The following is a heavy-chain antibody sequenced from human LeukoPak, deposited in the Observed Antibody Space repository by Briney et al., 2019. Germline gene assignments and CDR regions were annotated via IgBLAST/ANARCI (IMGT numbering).Heavy chain of an antibody. CDR1: GGSINNRRYY. Sequence: PSETLSLTCTVSGGSINNRRYYWGWIRRPPGKGLEWIGSIYYSGSTNYNPSLKSRVTISVDTSKNQFSLKLSSVTAADTAAYYCARDGYKFYYYYGMDVWGQGTTVTVSS. V-gene: IGHV4-39*01. D-gene: IGHD5-24*01. J-gene: IGHJ6*02. CDR3: ARDGYKFYYYYGMDV. CDR2: IYYSGST.